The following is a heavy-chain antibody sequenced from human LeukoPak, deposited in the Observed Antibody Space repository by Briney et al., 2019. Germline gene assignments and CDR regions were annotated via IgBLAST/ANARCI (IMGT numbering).Heavy chain of an antibody. D-gene: IGHD3-22*01. CDR1: GYTFTGYY. CDR3: ARVKTMIIVVSLFDY. Sequence: ASVKVSCKASGYTFTGYYMHWVRQAPGQGLEWMGWINPNSGGTNYAQKFQGRVTMTRDTSISTAYMELSRLTSDDTAVYYCARVKTMIIVVSLFDYWGQGTLVTVSS. V-gene: IGHV1-2*02. CDR2: INPNSGGT. J-gene: IGHJ4*02.